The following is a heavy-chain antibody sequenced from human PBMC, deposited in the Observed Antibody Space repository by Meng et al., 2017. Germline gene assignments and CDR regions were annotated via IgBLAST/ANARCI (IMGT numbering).Heavy chain of an antibody. Sequence: CAASGFTFRDHYMDRARQAPGKGLEWVGRTRYKANSHTTPYAASAKGRFTISRDDSEISLDQQVNSLKTEDTAVYYCASDVRFGELASFPRRSRYYYGMDVWGQGTMVTVSS. J-gene: IGHJ6*02. V-gene: IGHV3-72*01. D-gene: IGHD3-10*01. CDR2: TRYKANSHTT. CDR1: GFTFRDHY. CDR3: ASDVRFGELASFPRRSRYYYGMDV.